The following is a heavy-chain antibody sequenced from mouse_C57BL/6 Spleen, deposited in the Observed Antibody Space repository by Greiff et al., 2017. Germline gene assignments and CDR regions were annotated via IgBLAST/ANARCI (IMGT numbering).Heavy chain of an antibody. J-gene: IGHJ3*01. CDR1: GFTFTDYY. V-gene: IGHV7-3*01. D-gene: IGHD3-2*02. CDR3: ARYSSLSQRFAY. Sequence: EVKLMESGGGLVQPGGSLSLSCAASGFTFTDYYMSWVRQPPGKALEWLGFIRNNANGYTTEYSASVKGRFTISRDNSQSILYLQMNALRAEDRATYYCARYSSLSQRFAYWGQGTLVTVSA. CDR2: IRNNANGYTT.